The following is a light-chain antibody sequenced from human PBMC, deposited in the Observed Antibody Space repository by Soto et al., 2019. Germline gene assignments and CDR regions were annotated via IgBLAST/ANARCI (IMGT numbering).Light chain of an antibody. CDR3: QNRSYWTSVT. Sequence: EIVLTQSPVTLSLSPGDRATLSCRASQSVSSSLAWYRHQPGPAPRLLIYDASNRATGTPARFSGSGSGTHFTLTISSLQPEDVGVYSCQNRSYWTSVTLGGGTKVDIK. J-gene: IGKJ4*01. CDR2: DAS. CDR1: QSVSSS. V-gene: IGKV3-11*01.